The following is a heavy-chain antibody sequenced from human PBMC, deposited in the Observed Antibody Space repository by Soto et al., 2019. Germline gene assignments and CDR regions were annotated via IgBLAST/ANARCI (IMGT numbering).Heavy chain of an antibody. J-gene: IGHJ4*02. CDR2: ISSSGSTI. Sequence: GGSLRLSCEASGFTFSDYYMSWIRQAPGKGLEWVSYISSSGSTIYYADSVKGRFTISRDNSKNTLYLQMNSLRAEDTAVYYCAKTTVVTPISHFDYWGQGTLVTVSS. V-gene: IGHV3-11*01. D-gene: IGHD2-21*02. CDR3: AKTTVVTPISHFDY. CDR1: GFTFSDYY.